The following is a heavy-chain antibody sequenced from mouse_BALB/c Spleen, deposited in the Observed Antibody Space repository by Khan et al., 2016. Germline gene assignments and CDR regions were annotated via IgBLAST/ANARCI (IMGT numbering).Heavy chain of an antibody. CDR2: IRYSGST. CDR3: SSRNWDVDY. J-gene: IGHJ2*01. CDR1: GYSITSDYA. D-gene: IGHD4-1*02. Sequence: EVQLQESGPGLVKPSQSLSLTCTVTGYSITSDYAWNWIRQFPGNKLEWMGYIRYSGSTSYNPSLKSRISITRDTSKNQFFLQLNSVTTEDTASYYCSSRNWDVDYWGQGTTLTVSS. V-gene: IGHV3-2*02.